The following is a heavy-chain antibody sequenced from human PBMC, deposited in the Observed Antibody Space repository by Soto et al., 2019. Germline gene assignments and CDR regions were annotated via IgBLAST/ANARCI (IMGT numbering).Heavy chain of an antibody. V-gene: IGHV4-59*08. D-gene: IGHD6-25*01. Sequence: PSETLSLTCTVSGDSISSYCWSWIRQPPGKGLEYIGFIYFSGSSNYNPSLKTRVTISLDTSKNHFSLKLSSVTAEDTAVYYCAKQPDISGLRPFDYWGQGTLVTVSS. CDR2: IYFSGSS. J-gene: IGHJ4*02. CDR3: AKQPDISGLRPFDY. CDR1: GDSISSYC.